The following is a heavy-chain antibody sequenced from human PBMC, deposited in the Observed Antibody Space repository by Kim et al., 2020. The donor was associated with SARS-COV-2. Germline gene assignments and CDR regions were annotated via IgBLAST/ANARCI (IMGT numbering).Heavy chain of an antibody. CDR1: GGSVSSGSYY. CDR2: IYYSGST. Sequence: SETLSLTCTVSGGSVSSGSYYWSWIRQPPGKGLEWIGYIYYSGSTNYNPSLKSRVTISVDTSKNQFSLKLSSVTAADTAVYYCARDSLPARSFGEQKPYGMDVWGQGTTVTVSS. J-gene: IGHJ6*02. V-gene: IGHV4-61*01. D-gene: IGHD3-10*01. CDR3: ARDSLPARSFGEQKPYGMDV.